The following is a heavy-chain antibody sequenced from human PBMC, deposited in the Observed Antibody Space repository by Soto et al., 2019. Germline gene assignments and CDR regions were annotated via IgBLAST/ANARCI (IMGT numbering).Heavy chain of an antibody. V-gene: IGHV4-30-4*01. CDR3: ARHFEGEPDNWFDP. CDR2: IYYSGST. J-gene: IGHJ5*02. D-gene: IGHD1-26*01. CDR1: GGSISSGDYY. Sequence: SSETLSLTCTVSGGSISSGDYYWSWIRQPPGKGLEWIGYIYYSGSTYYNPSLKSRVTISVDTSKNQFSLKLSSVTAADTAVYYCARHFEGEPDNWFDPWGQGTLVTVSS.